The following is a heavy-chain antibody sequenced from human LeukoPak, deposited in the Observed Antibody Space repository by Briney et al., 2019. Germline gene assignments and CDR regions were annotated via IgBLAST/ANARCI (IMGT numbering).Heavy chain of an antibody. CDR1: GFTFTDYW. CDR2: IRQDGSEK. CDR3: ARDGTAAGLYFDL. D-gene: IGHD6-13*01. V-gene: IGHV3-7*01. Sequence: GGSLRLSCEVPGFTFTDYWMNWVRQAPGKGPEWVASIRQDGSEKTYVDSVKGRFTISRDNTKNSLSLQLNGLRAEDTAVYYCARDGTAAGLYFDLWGQGTLVTVSS. J-gene: IGHJ4*01.